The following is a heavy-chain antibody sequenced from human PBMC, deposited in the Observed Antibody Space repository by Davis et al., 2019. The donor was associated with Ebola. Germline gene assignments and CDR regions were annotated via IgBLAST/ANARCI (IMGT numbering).Heavy chain of an antibody. CDR2: ISYDGSNK. V-gene: IGHV3-30*18. CDR1: GFTFSSYG. CDR3: AKAYLYGADY. Sequence: GGSLRLSCAASGFTFSSYGMHWVRQAPGKGLEWVAVISYDGSNKYYADSVKGRFTISRDNSKNTLYLQMNSLRAEDTAVYYCAKAYLYGADYWGQGTLVTVSS. D-gene: IGHD3-16*01. J-gene: IGHJ4*02.